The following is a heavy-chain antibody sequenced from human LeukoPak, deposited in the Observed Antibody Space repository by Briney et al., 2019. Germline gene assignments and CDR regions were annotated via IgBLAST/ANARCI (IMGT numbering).Heavy chain of an antibody. CDR3: AGRDCTNGLCQFDY. V-gene: IGHV3-21*01. J-gene: IGHJ4*02. CDR1: GFTFSTYA. D-gene: IGHD2-8*01. CDR2: ISTTGDFI. Sequence: GGSLRLSCAASGFTFSTYAMTWVRLAPGKGLEWVSSISTTGDFIHYADSVKGRFTISRDNAKNSLYLQMNSLRAEDTAIYYCAGRDCTNGLCQFDYWGQGTLVTVSS.